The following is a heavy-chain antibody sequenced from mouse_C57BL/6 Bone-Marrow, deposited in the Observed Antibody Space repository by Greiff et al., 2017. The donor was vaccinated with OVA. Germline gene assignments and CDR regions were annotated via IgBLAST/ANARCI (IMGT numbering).Heavy chain of an antibody. CDR2: IDPETGGT. D-gene: IGHD1-1*01. CDR1: GYTFTDYE. Sequence: QVQLQQSGAELVRPGASVTLSCKASGYTFTDYEMHWVKQTPVHGLEWIGAIDPETGGTAYNQKFKGKAILTADKSSSTAYMELSSLTSEDSAVYYCARRRITTGYYFDYWGQGTTLTVSS. CDR3: ARRRITTGYYFDY. V-gene: IGHV1-15*01. J-gene: IGHJ2*01.